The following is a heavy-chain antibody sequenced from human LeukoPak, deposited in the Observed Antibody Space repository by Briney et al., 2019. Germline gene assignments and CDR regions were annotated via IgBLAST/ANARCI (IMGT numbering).Heavy chain of an antibody. CDR1: GFTFSSYW. CDR3: AKDRDRIQLWLNYFDY. V-gene: IGHV3-21*04. Sequence: GGSLRLSCAASGFTFSSYWMSWVRQAPGKGLEWVSSISSSSSYIYYADSVKGRFTISRDNSMNTLYLQMNSLRAEDTAVYYCAKDRDRIQLWLNYFDYWGQGTLVTVSS. D-gene: IGHD5-18*01. J-gene: IGHJ4*02. CDR2: ISSSSSYI.